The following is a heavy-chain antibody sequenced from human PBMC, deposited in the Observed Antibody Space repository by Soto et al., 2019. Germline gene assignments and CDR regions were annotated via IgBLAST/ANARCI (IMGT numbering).Heavy chain of an antibody. Sequence: GGSLRLSCAASGFTVSSNYMSWVRQAPGKGLEWVSVIYSGGSTYYADSVKGRFTISRDNSKNTLYLQMNSLRAEDTAVYYCARVPALTTVVETYYFDYWGQGTLVTVSS. CDR1: GFTVSSNY. CDR2: IYSGGST. J-gene: IGHJ4*02. D-gene: IGHD4-17*01. V-gene: IGHV3-66*01. CDR3: ARVPALTTVVETYYFDY.